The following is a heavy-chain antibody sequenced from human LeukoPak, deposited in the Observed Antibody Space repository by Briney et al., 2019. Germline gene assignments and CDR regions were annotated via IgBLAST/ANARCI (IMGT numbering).Heavy chain of an antibody. D-gene: IGHD6-13*01. J-gene: IGHJ5*02. CDR1: GVTFSSYG. CDR2: ISGSGGST. CDR3: AKAPYSSSLDWLDP. V-gene: IGHV3-23*01. Sequence: GGSLRLSCAASGVTFSSYGITWVRQAPGKGLEWVSGISGSGGSTKYADSVKGRFTISRDNSKNTVYLQMNSLRAEDTAVYYCAKAPYSSSLDWLDPWGQGTLVTVSS.